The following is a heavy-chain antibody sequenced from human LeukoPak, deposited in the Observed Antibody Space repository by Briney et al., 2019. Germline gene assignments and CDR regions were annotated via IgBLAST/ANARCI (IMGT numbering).Heavy chain of an antibody. CDR2: IIPIFGSA. CDR1: GGTLSSYS. CDR3: ARGLSRWSTPTSSYYYRMDV. V-gene: IGHV1-69*01. J-gene: IGHJ6*02. Sequence: GSSVKVSCKASGGTLSSYSISWVRQAPGQGLEWMGGIIPIFGSANFAQRFQGRVTITADDSTNTAYMELSSLRSEDTAFYYCARGLSRWSTPTSSYYYRMDVWGLGTTVVVSS. D-gene: IGHD4-23*01.